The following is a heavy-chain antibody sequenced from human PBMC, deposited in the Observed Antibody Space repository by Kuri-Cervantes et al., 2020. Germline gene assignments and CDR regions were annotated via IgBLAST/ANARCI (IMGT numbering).Heavy chain of an antibody. CDR3: ASGVVITGIGYYYGMDV. D-gene: IGHD3-3*01. V-gene: IGHV4-59*08. CDR1: GGSIGSYY. Sequence: SETLSLTCTVSGGSIGSYYWSWIRQPPGKGLEWIGYIYYSGSTNYNPSLKSRVTISVDTSKNQFSLKLSSVTAADTAVYYCASGVVITGIGYYYGMDVWGQGTTVTVSS. J-gene: IGHJ6*02. CDR2: IYYSGST.